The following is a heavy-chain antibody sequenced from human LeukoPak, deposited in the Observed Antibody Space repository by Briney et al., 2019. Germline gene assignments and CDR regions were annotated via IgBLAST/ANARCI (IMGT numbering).Heavy chain of an antibody. D-gene: IGHD2-15*01. Sequence: GGSLSPSCAASGFTFSSYAMRWVRQAPGKGLGWDSVISGSGGSTYHANSVKGRFTTSRDNSKNTLYLQMNSLRAEDTAVYYCAKGGIVVVVAAPWGQGTLVTVSS. CDR3: AKGGIVVVVAAP. CDR1: GFTFSSYA. V-gene: IGHV3-23*01. J-gene: IGHJ4*02. CDR2: ISGSGGST.